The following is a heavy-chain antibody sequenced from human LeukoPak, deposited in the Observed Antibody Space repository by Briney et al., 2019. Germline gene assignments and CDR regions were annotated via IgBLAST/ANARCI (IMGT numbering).Heavy chain of an antibody. CDR2: ISGSGGST. Sequence: GGSLRLSCAASGFTFSSSAMTWVRQAPGEGLEWVSVISGSGGSTYYADSVKGRFTISRDNSKNTLYLQMNSLRAEDTAVYYCAKGRYDILTGMSRYYYGMDVWGQGTTVTVSS. D-gene: IGHD3-9*01. CDR1: GFTFSSSA. V-gene: IGHV3-23*01. J-gene: IGHJ6*02. CDR3: AKGRYDILTGMSRYYYGMDV.